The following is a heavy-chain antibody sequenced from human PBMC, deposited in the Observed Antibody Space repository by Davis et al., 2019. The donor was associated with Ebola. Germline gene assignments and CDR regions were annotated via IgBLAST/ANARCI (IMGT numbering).Heavy chain of an antibody. J-gene: IGHJ1*01. D-gene: IGHD2-8*01. CDR3: ASAHDIVLMFYSIGRYFQG. CDR1: GGSISSSSYY. V-gene: IGHV4-39*01. Sequence: MPSETLSLTCTVSGGSISSSSYYWGWIRQPPGKGLEWIGSIYYSGSAHSNPSLKSRVTISVDTSKNQFSLKMTSVTAADTAVYYCASAHDIVLMFYSIGRYFQGWSQGTLVTVSS. CDR2: IYYSGSA.